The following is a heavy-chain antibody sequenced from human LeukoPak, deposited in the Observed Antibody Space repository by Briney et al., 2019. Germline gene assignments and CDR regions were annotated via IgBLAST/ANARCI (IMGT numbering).Heavy chain of an antibody. J-gene: IGHJ4*02. CDR2: ISWNSGSI. D-gene: IGHD3-16*01. CDR3: ARTSFGGVTSPFDY. Sequence: GGSLRLSCAASGFTFDDYAMHWVRQAPGKGPEWVSGISWNSGSIGYADSVKGRFTISRDNAKNSLYLQMNSLRAEDTALYYCARTSFGGVTSPFDYWGQGTLVTVSS. CDR1: GFTFDDYA. V-gene: IGHV3-9*01.